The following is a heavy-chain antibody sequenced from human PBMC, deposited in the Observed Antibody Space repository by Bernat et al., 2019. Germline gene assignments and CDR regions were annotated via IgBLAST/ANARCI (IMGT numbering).Heavy chain of an antibody. D-gene: IGHD6-19*01. CDR3: ARGGGIGSGWYFDY. Sequence: QVQLVESGGGVVQPGRSLRLSCAASGFTFSSYGMHWVLQAPGKGLEWVAVIWYDGSNKYYADSVKGRFTISRDNYKNTLYLPMNSLRAEDTAVYYCARGGGIGSGWYFDYWGRGTLVTVSS. CDR1: GFTFSSYG. CDR2: IWYDGSNK. V-gene: IGHV3-33*01. J-gene: IGHJ4*02.